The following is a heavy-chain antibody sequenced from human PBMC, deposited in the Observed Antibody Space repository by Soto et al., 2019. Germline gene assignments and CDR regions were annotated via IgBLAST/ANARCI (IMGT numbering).Heavy chain of an antibody. CDR3: ARHRGVAYFDY. CDR1: GGSISSGDYY. Sequence: SETLSLTCTVSGGSISSGDYYWSWIRQPPGKGLEWIGYIYYSGSTYYNPSLKSRVTISVDTSKNQFSLKLSSVTAADTAVYYCARHRGVAYFDYWGQGTLVTVSS. V-gene: IGHV4-30-4*01. CDR2: IYYSGST. D-gene: IGHD3-10*01. J-gene: IGHJ4*02.